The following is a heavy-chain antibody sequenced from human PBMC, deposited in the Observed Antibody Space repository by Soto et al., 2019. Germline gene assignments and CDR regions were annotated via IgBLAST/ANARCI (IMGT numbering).Heavy chain of an antibody. CDR2: MNPNSGNT. CDR1: GYTFNSYD. J-gene: IGHJ6*02. V-gene: IGHV1-8*01. CDR3: ARGRMIFAPYGMDV. D-gene: IGHD3-3*01. Sequence: HVQLVQSGAEVKKPGASVKVSCKASGYTFNSYDINWVRQATGQGLEWMGWMNPNSGNTGYAQKFQGRATVTRNTDISTAYMELSILRSEYTAVDYCARGRMIFAPYGMDVWGQAPTVTVSS.